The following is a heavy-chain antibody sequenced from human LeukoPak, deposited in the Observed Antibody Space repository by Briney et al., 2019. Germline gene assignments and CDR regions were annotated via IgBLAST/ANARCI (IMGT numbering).Heavy chain of an antibody. Sequence: ASVKVSCKASGYTFTGYYMHWVRQAPGQGLEWMGWINPNSGGTNYAQKFQGRVTMTRDTSISTAYMELSRLRSDDTAVYYCARDRGSIAAAGYYYYYYYMDVWGKGTTVTISS. V-gene: IGHV1-2*02. CDR3: ARDRGSIAAAGYYYYYYYMDV. CDR1: GYTFTGYY. D-gene: IGHD6-13*01. J-gene: IGHJ6*03. CDR2: INPNSGGT.